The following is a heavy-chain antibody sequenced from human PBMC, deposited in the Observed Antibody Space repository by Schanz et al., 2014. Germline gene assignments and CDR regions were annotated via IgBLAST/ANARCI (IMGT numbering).Heavy chain of an antibody. CDR1: GFTFSAYG. CDR3: ARDKGGLIPFDY. CDR2: MNQDGSVK. D-gene: IGHD2-15*01. V-gene: IGHV3-7*01. Sequence: VQLVESGGGVVQPGGSLRLSCAASGFTFSAYGMHWVRQAPGKGLEWVANMNQDGSVKNYVDSVKGRFTISRDNAKNSLYLQMNSLRAEDTAVYYCARDKGGLIPFDYWGQGTLVAVSS. J-gene: IGHJ4*02.